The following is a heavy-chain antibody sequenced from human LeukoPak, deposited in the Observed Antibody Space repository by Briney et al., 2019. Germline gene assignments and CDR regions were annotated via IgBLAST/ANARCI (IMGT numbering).Heavy chain of an antibody. V-gene: IGHV3-30-3*01. CDR1: GFTFSSHE. CDR3: ARAQWLRLGPGDY. J-gene: IGHJ4*02. CDR2: ISSDGSTK. Sequence: SGGSLRLSCAASGFTFSSHEMHWVRQAPGKGLEWVIFISSDGSTKYYADSVKGRFTISRDNSKNTLYLQMNSLRAEDTAVYYCARAQWLRLGPGDYWGQGTLVTVSS. D-gene: IGHD5-12*01.